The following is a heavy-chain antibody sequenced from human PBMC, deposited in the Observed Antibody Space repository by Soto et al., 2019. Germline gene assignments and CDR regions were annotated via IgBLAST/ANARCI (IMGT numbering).Heavy chain of an antibody. J-gene: IGHJ4*02. Sequence: HLQLQESGSGLVKPSQTLSLTCDVSGDSISSGGYSWSWIRQPPGKGLEWIGYIYYSGSTYYNPSLKSRVTISVDTSKNQFSLKLSSVTAADTAVYYCAREGLAARPGFDYWGQGTLVTVSS. CDR1: GDSISSGGYS. V-gene: IGHV4-30-2*05. D-gene: IGHD6-6*01. CDR3: AREGLAARPGFDY. CDR2: IYYSGST.